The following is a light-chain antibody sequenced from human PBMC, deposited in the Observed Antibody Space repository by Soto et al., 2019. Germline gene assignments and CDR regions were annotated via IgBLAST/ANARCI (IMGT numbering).Light chain of an antibody. CDR2: GAS. Sequence: EIVLTQSPGTLSLSPGERATLSCRASQSVKNNYLAWYQQKPGQAPRLLINGASSRATGIPDRFSGSGSGTDFTLTITRLEPEDFAVYYCQQYGPSLPCTFGQGTKLEIK. V-gene: IGKV3-20*01. J-gene: IGKJ2*02. CDR3: QQYGPSLPCT. CDR1: QSVKNNY.